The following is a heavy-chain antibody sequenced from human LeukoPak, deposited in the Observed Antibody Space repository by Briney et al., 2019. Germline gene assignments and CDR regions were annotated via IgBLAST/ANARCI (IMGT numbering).Heavy chain of an antibody. J-gene: IGHJ4*02. CDR1: GFTFSVYA. CDR2: ISGRGDNT. V-gene: IGHV3-23*01. Sequence: PGGSLRLSRAASGFTFSVYAMSSVSQAPGKGLGWVSGISGRGDNTYYADSVKGRFTISRDNSKNTLRLQMNSLRDEDTAVYYCAKRVQGNTGPFHCWGQGTLASVSS. CDR3: AKRVQGNTGPFHC. D-gene: IGHD4-23*01.